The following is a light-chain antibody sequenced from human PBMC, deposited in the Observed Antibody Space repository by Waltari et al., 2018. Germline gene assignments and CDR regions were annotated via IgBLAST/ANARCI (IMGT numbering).Light chain of an antibody. V-gene: IGKV3-20*01. J-gene: IGKJ1*01. Sequence: EIVLTQSPGTLSLSPGERATLSCRASQIVSTTYLAWYQQKPGQAPRLLIYGTSSRATGIPDRFSGSGSETDFTLTISSLEPEDFAVYYCQQYGRSPWTFGQGTKVEIK. CDR1: QIVSTTY. CDR3: QQYGRSPWT. CDR2: GTS.